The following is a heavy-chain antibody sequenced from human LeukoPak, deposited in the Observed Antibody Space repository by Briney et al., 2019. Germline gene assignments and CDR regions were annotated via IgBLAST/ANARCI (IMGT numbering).Heavy chain of an antibody. Sequence: SETLSLTCTVSGGSISSYYWSWIRQPPGKGLEWIGYIYYSGSTNYNPSLKSRVTISVDTSKNQFSLKLCSVTAADTAVYYCARINLVVTAVWFDPWGQGTLVTVSS. V-gene: IGHV4-59*01. CDR3: ARINLVVTAVWFDP. CDR1: GGSISSYY. D-gene: IGHD2-21*02. CDR2: IYYSGST. J-gene: IGHJ5*02.